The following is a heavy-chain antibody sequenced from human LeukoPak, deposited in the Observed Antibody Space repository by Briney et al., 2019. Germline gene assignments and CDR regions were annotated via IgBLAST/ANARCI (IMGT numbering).Heavy chain of an antibody. J-gene: IGHJ5*02. CDR2: IHHSGST. Sequence: SETLSLTCAVSGGSISNSHWWSWARQSPGKGLEWIGQIHHSGSTNYNPSLKSRVIISVDKSKNQFSLNLNSVTAADTALYYCARETDYSHPNYFDPWGQGTLVTLSP. D-gene: IGHD4-11*01. CDR1: GGSISNSHW. CDR3: ARETDYSHPNYFDP. V-gene: IGHV4-4*02.